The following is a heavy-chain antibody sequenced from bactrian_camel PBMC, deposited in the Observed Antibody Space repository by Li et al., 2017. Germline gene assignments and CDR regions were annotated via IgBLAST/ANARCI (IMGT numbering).Heavy chain of an antibody. Sequence: QLVESGGGSVQAGGSLTLSCTAAADTRGANLMARFRQAPGKEREGVGCIYTGSGATYYTDSVKGRFTVSRDDTKTTVYLQMDNLKPEDTAMYYCAAGRVEWAGFRPDCDFALWGQGT. D-gene: IGHD5*01. CDR1: ADTRGANL. V-gene: IGHV3S25*01. CDR3: AAGRVEWAGFRPDCDFAL. CDR2: IYTGSGAT. J-gene: IGHJ6*01.